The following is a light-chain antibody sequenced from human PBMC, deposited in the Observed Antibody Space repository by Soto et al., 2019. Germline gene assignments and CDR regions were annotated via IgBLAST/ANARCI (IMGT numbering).Light chain of an antibody. CDR1: SSDVGSYNH. CDR2: EVT. J-gene: IGLJ1*01. Sequence: QSALTQPASVSGSPGQSITISCTGTSSDVGSYNHVSWYQQHPGKAPKLIIYEVTDRPSGVSNRFSGSKSGNTASLTISGLQAEDEAEYYCASHGAIGVFGAGTKLTVL. CDR3: ASHGAIGV. V-gene: IGLV2-23*02.